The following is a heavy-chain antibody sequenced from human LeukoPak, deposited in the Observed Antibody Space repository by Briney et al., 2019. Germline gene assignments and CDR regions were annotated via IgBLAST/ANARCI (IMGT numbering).Heavy chain of an antibody. V-gene: IGHV1-2*02. CDR1: GYIFTDFY. CDR3: AREIWGWVAGTEGFDL. D-gene: IGHD6-19*01. CDR2: INPDNGAT. J-gene: IGHJ3*01. Sequence: ASVKVSCKASGYIFTDFYLHWMRQAPGHGLEWMGWINPDNGATNSAQKFQGRITMTRDTSINTVYMELNNLRSDDTAVYYCAREIWGWVAGTEGFDLWGQGTLVTVSS.